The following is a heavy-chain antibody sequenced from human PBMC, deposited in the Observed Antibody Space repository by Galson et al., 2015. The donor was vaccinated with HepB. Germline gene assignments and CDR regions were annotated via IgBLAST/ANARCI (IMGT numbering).Heavy chain of an antibody. Sequence: SCKASGYTFTSYYMNWVRQAPGKGLEWVSYISSSSSTIYYADSVKGRFTISRDNAKNSLYLQMNSLRAEDTAVYYCARDWGSGSQMPYYFDYWGQGTLVTVSS. J-gene: IGHJ4*02. CDR2: ISSSSSTI. CDR1: GYTFTSYY. V-gene: IGHV3-48*01. CDR3: ARDWGSGSQMPYYFDY. D-gene: IGHD3-10*01.